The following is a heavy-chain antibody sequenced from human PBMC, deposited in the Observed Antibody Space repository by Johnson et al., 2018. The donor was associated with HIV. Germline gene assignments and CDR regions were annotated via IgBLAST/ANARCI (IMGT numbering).Heavy chain of an antibody. CDR2: WNQKDDYAT. Sequence: VQGGVWGRLGPAWGVPETLLCSLWVQLQWLCRALGPPDFRERAGVGWPYWNQKDDYATDYLASLKDRFIVSRDDSKNTAYLQMNSLKIEDTAVYYCARRTLGGYCPKGICPINAFDVWGQGTMVTVSS. V-gene: IGHV3-73*01. CDR3: ARRTLGGYCPKGICPINAFDV. J-gene: IGHJ3*01. D-gene: IGHD2-8*01. CDR1: VQLQWLC.